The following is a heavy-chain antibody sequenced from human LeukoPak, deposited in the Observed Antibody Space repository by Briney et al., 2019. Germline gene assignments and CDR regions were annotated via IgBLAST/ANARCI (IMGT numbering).Heavy chain of an antibody. Sequence: PGGSLRLSCAASGFTFSSYAMHWVRQAPGKGLEWVAVISYDGSNKYYADSVKGRFTISRDNSKNTLYLQMNSLRAEDTAVYYCASAHYYDSSGYFSGFDYWGQGTLVTVSS. V-gene: IGHV3-30-3*01. D-gene: IGHD3-22*01. CDR2: ISYDGSNK. J-gene: IGHJ4*02. CDR3: ASAHYYDSSGYFSGFDY. CDR1: GFTFSSYA.